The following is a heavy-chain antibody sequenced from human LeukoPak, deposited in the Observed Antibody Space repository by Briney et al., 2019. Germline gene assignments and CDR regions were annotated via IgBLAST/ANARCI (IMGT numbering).Heavy chain of an antibody. D-gene: IGHD1-26*01. V-gene: IGHV3-23*01. Sequence: GRSLRLSCAASGFTFSSYAMSWVRQAPGKGLEWVSAISGSGGSTYYADSVKGRFTISRDNSKNTLYLQMNSLRADDTAIYYCAKGSEQWELYDYWGQGTLVTVSS. CDR3: AKGSEQWELYDY. J-gene: IGHJ4*02. CDR1: GFTFSSYA. CDR2: ISGSGGST.